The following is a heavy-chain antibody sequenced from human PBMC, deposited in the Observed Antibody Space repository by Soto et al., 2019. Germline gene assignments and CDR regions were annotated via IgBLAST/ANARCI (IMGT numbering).Heavy chain of an antibody. CDR3: ARSQGSSTSLEIYYYYYYGMDV. Sequence: QVQVVQSGAEVKKPGSSVKVSCKASGGTFSSYAISWVRQAPGQGLEWRGGIIPISGTANYAQKFQGRVTITADESTSTAYMELSSLRSEDTAVYYCARSQGSSTSLEIYYYYYYGMDVWGQGTTVTVSS. J-gene: IGHJ6*02. CDR2: IIPISGTA. CDR1: GGTFSSYA. D-gene: IGHD2-2*01. V-gene: IGHV1-69*01.